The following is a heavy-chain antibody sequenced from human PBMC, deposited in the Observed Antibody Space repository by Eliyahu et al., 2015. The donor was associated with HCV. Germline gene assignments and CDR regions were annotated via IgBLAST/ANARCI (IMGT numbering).Heavy chain of an antibody. CDR3: GGNIGRTEIVATNRPGWYFDL. CDR2: ISGSGGST. V-gene: IGHV3-23*01. D-gene: IGHD5-12*01. Sequence: EVQLLESGGGLVQPGGSLRLSCAASGFTFXSYAMSWVRQAPGKGLEWVSAISGSGGSTYYADSVKGRFTISRDNSKNTLYLQMNSLRAEDTAVYYCGGNIGRTEIVATNRPGWYFDLWGRGTLVTVSS. J-gene: IGHJ2*01. CDR1: GFTFXSYA.